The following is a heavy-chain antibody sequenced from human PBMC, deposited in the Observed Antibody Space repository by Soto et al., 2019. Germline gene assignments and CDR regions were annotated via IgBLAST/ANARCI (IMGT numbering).Heavy chain of an antibody. D-gene: IGHD2-2*01. J-gene: IGHJ4*02. CDR3: AGEYCNSTSCYLGDY. CDR1: GFTFSSYS. V-gene: IGHV3-21*01. CDR2: ITSTSSYI. Sequence: EVQLVESGGGLVKPGGSLRLSCAASGFTFSSYSMNWVRQAPGKGLEWVSSITSTSSYIYYADSVKGRFTISRDNAKKSLYLQMDSLRAEDTAVYYCAGEYCNSTSCYLGDYWGQGALVTVSS.